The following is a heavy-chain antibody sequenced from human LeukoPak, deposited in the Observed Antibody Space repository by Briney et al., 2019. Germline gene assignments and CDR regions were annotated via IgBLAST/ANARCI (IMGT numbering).Heavy chain of an antibody. CDR2: INPNSGGT. J-gene: IGHJ6*02. D-gene: IGHD4-11*01. Sequence: ASVKVSCKASGYTFTGYYMHWVRQAPGQGLEWMGWINPNSGGTNYAQKFQGWVTMTRDTSISTAYMELSRLRSDDTAVYYCARGDETTSIYGMDVWGQGTTVTVSS. CDR3: ARGDETTSIYGMDV. CDR1: GYTFTGYY. V-gene: IGHV1-2*04.